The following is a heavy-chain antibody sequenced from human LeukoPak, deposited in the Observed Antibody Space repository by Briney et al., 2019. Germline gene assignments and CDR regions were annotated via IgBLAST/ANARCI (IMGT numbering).Heavy chain of an antibody. D-gene: IGHD3-9*01. CDR1: GFTFSNYG. CDR2: TSYDETNK. Sequence: GRSLRLSCGASGFTFSNYGMHWVRQAPGKGLEWVAVTSYDETNKYYADSVKGRFTISRDNSKNTLYLQMNSLRAEDTAVYYCAKDGRYFDWPVFDYWGQGTLVTVSS. V-gene: IGHV3-30*18. J-gene: IGHJ4*02. CDR3: AKDGRYFDWPVFDY.